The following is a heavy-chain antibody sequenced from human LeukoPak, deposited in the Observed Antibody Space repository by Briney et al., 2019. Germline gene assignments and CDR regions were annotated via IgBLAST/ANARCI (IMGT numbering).Heavy chain of an antibody. CDR3: ARYGLTAALDF. CDR1: EFTFYSYG. CDR2: IKPDGSEK. Sequence: GRSLRLSCQASEFTFYSYGMQWARQAGGKGREWVANIKPDGSEKFHVDSVKGRFTISRDNTKSSLPLQMNRLRAEATAVYYCARYGLTAALDFWGQGTMVTVSS. V-gene: IGHV3-7*01. D-gene: IGHD2-21*02. J-gene: IGHJ4*02.